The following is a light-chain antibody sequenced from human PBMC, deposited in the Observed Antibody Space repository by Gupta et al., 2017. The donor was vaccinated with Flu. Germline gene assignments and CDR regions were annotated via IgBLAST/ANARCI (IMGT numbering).Light chain of an antibody. CDR2: GAY. Sequence: PSSLSASVGDRVTITCRASQSISSYLNWYQQKPGKAPKLLIYGAYSLQSGVPSRFSGSGSGTDFTLTISSLQPEDSATYYCQQNYNTPYTFGQGTKLEI. CDR1: QSISSY. CDR3: QQNYNTPYT. V-gene: IGKV1-39*01. J-gene: IGKJ2*01.